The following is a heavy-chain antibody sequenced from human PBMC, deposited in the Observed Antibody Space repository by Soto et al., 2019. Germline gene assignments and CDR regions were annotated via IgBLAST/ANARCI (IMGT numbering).Heavy chain of an antibody. D-gene: IGHD6-13*01. Sequence: SETLSLTCTVSGGSISSGDYYWSWIRQPPGKGLEWIGYIYYSGSTYYNPSLKSRVTISVDTSKNQFSLKLSSVTAADTAVYYCARGISSSWSVGMDVGGQGTTVTVSS. CDR2: IYYSGST. J-gene: IGHJ6*02. CDR1: GGSISSGDYY. V-gene: IGHV4-30-4*01. CDR3: ARGISSSWSVGMDV.